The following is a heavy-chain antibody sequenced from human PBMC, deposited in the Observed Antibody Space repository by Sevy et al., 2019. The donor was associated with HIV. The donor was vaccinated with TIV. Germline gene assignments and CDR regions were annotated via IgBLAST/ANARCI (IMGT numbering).Heavy chain of an antibody. CDR3: ARDLSLYNWNYYYGMDV. J-gene: IGHJ6*02. Sequence: GGSLRLSCAASGFTFSSYGMHWVRQAPGKGLEWVAVIWYDGSNKYYADSVKGRFTISRDKSKNTLYLQMNSLRAEDTAVYYCARDLSLYNWNYYYGMDVWGQGTTVTVSS. CDR2: IWYDGSNK. CDR1: GFTFSSYG. D-gene: IGHD1-20*01. V-gene: IGHV3-33*01.